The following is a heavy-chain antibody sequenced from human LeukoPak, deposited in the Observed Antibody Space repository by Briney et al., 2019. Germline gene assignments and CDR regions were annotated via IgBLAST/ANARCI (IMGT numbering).Heavy chain of an antibody. Sequence: ASVKVSCKASGYPFIGNYIHWVRQAPGQGLEWMGRINPNSGGTQYSQKFQGRVTLTRDTSITTGYVELSGLTSDDTAVYYCASLSYYDLSGYFYWGQGTLVTVSS. V-gene: IGHV1-2*06. CDR2: INPNSGGT. J-gene: IGHJ4*02. CDR1: GYPFIGNY. D-gene: IGHD3-22*01. CDR3: ASLSYYDLSGYFY.